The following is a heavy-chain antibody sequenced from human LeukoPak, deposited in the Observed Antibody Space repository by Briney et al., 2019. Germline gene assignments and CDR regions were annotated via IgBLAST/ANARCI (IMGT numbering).Heavy chain of an antibody. V-gene: IGHV3-15*01. Sequence: GGSLRLSCAASGFTFSNAWMSWVRQAPGKGLEWVGRIKSKTDGGTTDYAAPVKGRFTISRDDSKNTLYLQMNSLKTEDTAVYYCTTAKPLTYYYGSGSVDYWGQGTLVTVSS. CDR3: TTAKPLTYYYGSGSVDY. J-gene: IGHJ4*02. CDR2: IKSKTDGGTT. D-gene: IGHD3-10*01. CDR1: GFTFSNAW.